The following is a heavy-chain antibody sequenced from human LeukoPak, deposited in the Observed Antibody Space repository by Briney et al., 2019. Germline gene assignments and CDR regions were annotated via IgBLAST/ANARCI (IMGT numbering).Heavy chain of an antibody. CDR3: ALSTEGPYYFDY. D-gene: IGHD4-17*01. J-gene: IGHJ4*02. CDR2: INHSGST. CDR1: GGSFSGYY. Sequence: SETLSLTCAVYGGSFSGYYWSWIRQPPGKGLEWIGEINHSGSTNYNPSLKSRVTISVDTSKNQFSLKLSSVTAADTAVYYCALSTEGPYYFDYWDQGTLVTVSS. V-gene: IGHV4-34*01.